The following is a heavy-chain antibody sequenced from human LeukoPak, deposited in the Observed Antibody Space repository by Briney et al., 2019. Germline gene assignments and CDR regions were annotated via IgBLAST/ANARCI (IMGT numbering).Heavy chain of an antibody. J-gene: IGHJ5*02. V-gene: IGHV3-21*01. D-gene: IGHD1-1*01. CDR1: GFTFSSYE. Sequence: GGSLRLSCAASGFTFSSYEMNWVRQAPGKGLEWVSSISSSSSYIYYADSVKGRFTISRDNAKNSLYLQMNSLRAEDTAVYYCARDGRCNWFDPWGQGTLVTVSS. CDR2: ISSSSSYI. CDR3: ARDGRCNWFDP.